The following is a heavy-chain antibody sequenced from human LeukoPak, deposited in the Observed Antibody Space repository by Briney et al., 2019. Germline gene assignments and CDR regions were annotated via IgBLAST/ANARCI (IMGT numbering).Heavy chain of an antibody. CDR1: GFTFSSFA. V-gene: IGHV3-23*01. D-gene: IGHD3-9*01. CDR2: ISTSGGIT. Sequence: PGGSLRLSCVASGFTFSSFAMSGVRQAAGKGREWVSGISTSGGITDYADSVKGRFTISRDNSKNTLYLKMNSLRAEDTAVYYCAKQGRDWLRDYYYYMDVWGKGTTVTISS. J-gene: IGHJ6*03. CDR3: AKQGRDWLRDYYYYMDV.